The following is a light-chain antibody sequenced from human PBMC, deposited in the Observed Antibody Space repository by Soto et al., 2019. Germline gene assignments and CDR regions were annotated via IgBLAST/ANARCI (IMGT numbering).Light chain of an antibody. V-gene: IGKV1-16*01. CDR2: AAS. Sequence: DIQMTQSPSSLSASVGDRVTITCQASQDIFNYLNWYQQKPGKAPKLLIYAASTLQSGVPSRFSGSGSGTDFTLTISCLQSEDFATYYCQQYYSYPRTFGQGTKVEIK. CDR3: QQYYSYPRT. CDR1: QDIFNY. J-gene: IGKJ1*01.